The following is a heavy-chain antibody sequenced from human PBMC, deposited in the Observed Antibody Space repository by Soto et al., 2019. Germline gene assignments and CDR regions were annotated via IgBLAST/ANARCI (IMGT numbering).Heavy chain of an antibody. CDR2: IDPSDSYT. J-gene: IGHJ3*02. V-gene: IGHV5-10-1*01. Sequence: VRQAAGPGLEWMGRIDPSDSYTNYSPFFQGQVTISVDKSISTAYLQWSSLKASDTAMYYCATTPENSDTGMLHDAFDIWGQGTMVTVSS. D-gene: IGHD5-18*01. CDR3: ATTPENSDTGMLHDAFDI.